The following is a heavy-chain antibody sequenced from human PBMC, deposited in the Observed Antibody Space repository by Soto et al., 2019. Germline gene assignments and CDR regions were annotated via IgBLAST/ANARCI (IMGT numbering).Heavy chain of an antibody. J-gene: IGHJ4*02. D-gene: IGHD2-2*01. CDR3: ARVYCSTTTCHVQAFDS. CDR2: ISSAGDSS. CDR1: GFTFSSYE. V-gene: IGHV3-48*03. Sequence: PGGSLRLSCAASGFTFSSYEMNWVRQAPGKTLEWVSYISSAGDSSYYADSVKSRFTISRDNAKNSLYLQMNSLRVEDTAVYYCARVYCSTTTCHVQAFDSWGQGTLVTVYS.